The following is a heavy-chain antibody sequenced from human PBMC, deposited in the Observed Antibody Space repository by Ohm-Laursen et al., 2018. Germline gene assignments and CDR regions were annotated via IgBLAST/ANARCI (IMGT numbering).Heavy chain of an antibody. CDR3: ARFLPSEGSGSYGRRFDP. V-gene: IGHV4-59*08. CDR2: IYYSGST. D-gene: IGHD3-10*01. Sequence: SETLSLTCTVSGGSISSDYWSWIRQPPGKGLEWIGYIYYSGSTNFNPYFKSRVTTSVDTSKNQFSLKLSSVTAADTAVYYCARFLPSEGSGSYGRRFDPWGQGTLVTVSS. J-gene: IGHJ5*02. CDR1: GGSISSDY.